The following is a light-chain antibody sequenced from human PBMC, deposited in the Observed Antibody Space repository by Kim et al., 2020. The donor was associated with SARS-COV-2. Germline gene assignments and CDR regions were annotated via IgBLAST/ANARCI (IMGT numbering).Light chain of an antibody. CDR2: GAS. CDR1: QSISSN. V-gene: IGKV3-15*01. Sequence: EIVMTQSPATLSVSPGERATLSCRASQSISSNLAWYQQKPGQPPRLLIYGASTRATGIPARFSGSGSGTEFTLTINSLQSEDFAVYYCQQYSNWPPHTFGQGTKLEI. J-gene: IGKJ2*01. CDR3: QQYSNWPPHT.